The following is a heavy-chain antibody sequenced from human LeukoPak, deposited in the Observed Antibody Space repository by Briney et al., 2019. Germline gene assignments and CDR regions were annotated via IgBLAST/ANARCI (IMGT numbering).Heavy chain of an antibody. CDR3: ARDHPYSSSWYGDY. D-gene: IGHD6-13*01. Sequence: ASVKVSCKASGYTFTSYGISWVRQAPGQGLEWMGWISAYNGNTNYAQKLQGGVTMPTDTSTSTAYMELRSLRSDDTAVYYCARDHPYSSSWYGDYWGQGTLVTVSS. CDR2: ISAYNGNT. V-gene: IGHV1-18*01. J-gene: IGHJ4*02. CDR1: GYTFTSYG.